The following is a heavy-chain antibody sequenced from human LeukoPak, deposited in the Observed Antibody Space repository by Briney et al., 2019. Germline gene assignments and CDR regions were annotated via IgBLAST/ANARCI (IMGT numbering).Heavy chain of an antibody. V-gene: IGHV4-39*01. CDR1: GGSISDSNYY. Sequence: PSETLSLTCTVSGGSISDSNYYWGWIRQPPGRGLEWIGNIYYSGSTYYSPSLKSRVTVSVDTSKNQFSLKLSSVTAADTAVYYCARQSTIAAARTDPWGQGTLVTVSS. CDR2: IYYSGST. J-gene: IGHJ5*02. CDR3: ARQSTIAAARTDP. D-gene: IGHD6-25*01.